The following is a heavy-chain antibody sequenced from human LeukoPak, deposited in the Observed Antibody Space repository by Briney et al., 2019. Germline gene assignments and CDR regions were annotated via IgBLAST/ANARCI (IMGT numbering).Heavy chain of an antibody. CDR3: ARRGLNSSGWFYYYYYMDV. J-gene: IGHJ6*03. D-gene: IGHD6-19*01. Sequence: GGSLRLSCVASGFTFSSRDWMTWVRQAPGKGLEWVANIKQDGSEKNYVDSVKGRFTISRDNAKNSVDLQMNSLRAEDTAVYYCARRGLNSSGWFYYYYYMDVWGKGTTVTVSS. CDR2: IKQDGSEK. V-gene: IGHV3-7*01. CDR1: GFTFSSRDW.